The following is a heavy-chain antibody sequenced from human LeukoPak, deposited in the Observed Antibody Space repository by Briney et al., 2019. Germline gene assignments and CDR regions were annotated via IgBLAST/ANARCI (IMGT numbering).Heavy chain of an antibody. CDR3: VRSLVGGTLLDY. D-gene: IGHD3-3*01. Sequence: SQTLSLTFAISGDSVSSNSAGWNWIRQSPSRGLEWLGRTYYRSKWYIEYAESVKSRITINPDTSKNQFSLQVNTVTPADTAVYYCVRSLVGGTLLDYWGQGTLVTVSS. V-gene: IGHV6-1*01. CDR1: GDSVSSNSAG. J-gene: IGHJ4*02. CDR2: TYYRSKWYI.